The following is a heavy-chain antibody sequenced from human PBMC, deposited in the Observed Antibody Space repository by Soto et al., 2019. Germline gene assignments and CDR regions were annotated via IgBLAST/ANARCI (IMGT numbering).Heavy chain of an antibody. CDR2: ISYDGSIK. J-gene: IGHJ4*02. CDR3: AREWSTSGDLDY. Sequence: QVQLVESGGGVVQPGRSLRLSCAASGFTFSSHSIQWVRQAPGKGLEWVAVISYDGSIKYYADSVKGRFTISRDNSNNTAYLQMNSLRAEDTAVFYCAREWSTSGDLDYWGQGTLVIVSS. V-gene: IGHV3-30-3*01. CDR1: GFTFSSHS. D-gene: IGHD3-10*01.